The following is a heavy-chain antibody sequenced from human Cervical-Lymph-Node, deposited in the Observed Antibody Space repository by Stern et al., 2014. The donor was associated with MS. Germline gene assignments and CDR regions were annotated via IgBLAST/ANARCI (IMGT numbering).Heavy chain of an antibody. CDR3: ATFSGRLGGTLDY. V-gene: IGHV7-4-1*02. CDR2: INTNNGNP. D-gene: IGHD3-16*01. J-gene: IGHJ4*02. CDR1: GYTFTASP. Sequence: QVQLVQSGSELKEPGASLKVSCKASGYTFTASPMNWVRQAPGQGLEWMGWINTNNGNPTYALGFTGRFVFSSDTSVSTAYLQINSLKAEDTAVYYCATFSGRLGGTLDYWGQGTLLTVSS.